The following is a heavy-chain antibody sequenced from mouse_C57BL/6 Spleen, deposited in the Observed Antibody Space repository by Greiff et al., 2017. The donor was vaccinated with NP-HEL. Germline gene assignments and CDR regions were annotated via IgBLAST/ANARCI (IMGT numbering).Heavy chain of an antibody. CDR1: GYTFTSYW. CDR2: IDPSDSYT. Sequence: QVQLKQPGAELVRPGTSVKLSCKASGYTFTSYWMHWVKQRPGQGLEWIGVIDPSDSYTNYNQKFKGKATLTVDTSSSTAYMQLSSLTSEDSAVYYCARFGGSSYNAMDYWGQGTSVTVSS. V-gene: IGHV1-59*01. J-gene: IGHJ4*01. D-gene: IGHD1-1*01. CDR3: ARFGGSSYNAMDY.